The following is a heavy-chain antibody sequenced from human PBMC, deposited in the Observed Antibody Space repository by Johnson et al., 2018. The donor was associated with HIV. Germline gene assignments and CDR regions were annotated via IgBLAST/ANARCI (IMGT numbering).Heavy chain of an antibody. J-gene: IGHJ3*02. V-gene: IGHV3-13*01. Sequence: VQLVESGGGVVQPGRSLRLSCAASGFTFSNYGMHWVRQSPGRGLEWVSAIGTAGDTYYPGSVKGRFTISRENAKNSLYLQMNSLRAEDTAVYYCAKDRQWGPRDAFDIWGQGTMVTVSS. CDR3: AKDRQWGPRDAFDI. D-gene: IGHD6-19*01. CDR2: IGTAGDT. CDR1: GFTFSNYG.